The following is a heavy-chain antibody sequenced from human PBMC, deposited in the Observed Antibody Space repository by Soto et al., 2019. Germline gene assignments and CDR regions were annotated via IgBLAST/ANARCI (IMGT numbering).Heavy chain of an antibody. Sequence: QAQLVQSGAEAKEPGASVKVSCKASGYSFTTSGLTWVRQAPGQGLEWMGWISTYNGNTNYAQKLQDRVTLTTDTSTSTAYMELRSLRSDATAVYYCARRLYGDYDYWGQGTLVTVS. D-gene: IGHD4-17*01. J-gene: IGHJ4*02. CDR3: ARRLYGDYDY. CDR1: GYSFTTSG. CDR2: ISTYNGNT. V-gene: IGHV1-18*01.